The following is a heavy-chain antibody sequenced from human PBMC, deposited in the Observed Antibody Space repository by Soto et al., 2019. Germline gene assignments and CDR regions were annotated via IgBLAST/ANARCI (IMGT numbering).Heavy chain of an antibody. Sequence: VHLLESGGGLVQPGGSLRLSCAASAFTFISYAMNWVRQAPGKGLQWVSAISGGGDATFYADSVKGRFTISRDNSRNTVTLQMNSLGADDTAVYYCARKVPGSTTRPDYWYFDLWGRGTLVTVSS. CDR2: ISGGGDAT. J-gene: IGHJ2*01. D-gene: IGHD3-10*01. CDR1: AFTFISYA. CDR3: ARKVPGSTTRPDYWYFDL. V-gene: IGHV3-23*01.